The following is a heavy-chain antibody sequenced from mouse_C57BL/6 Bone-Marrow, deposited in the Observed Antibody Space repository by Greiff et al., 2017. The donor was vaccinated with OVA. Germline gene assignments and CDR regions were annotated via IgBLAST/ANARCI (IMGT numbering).Heavy chain of an antibody. CDR2: ISGGGGNT. CDR1: GFTFSSYT. Sequence: EVKLMEPGGGLVKPGGSLKLSCAASGFTFSSYTMSWVRQTPEKRLEWVATISGGGGNTYYPDSVKGRFTISRDNAKNTLYLQMSRLRSEDTALYYCATYGYEVGYWGQGTSVTVSS. J-gene: IGHJ4*01. D-gene: IGHD2-2*01. V-gene: IGHV5-9*01. CDR3: ATYGYEVGY.